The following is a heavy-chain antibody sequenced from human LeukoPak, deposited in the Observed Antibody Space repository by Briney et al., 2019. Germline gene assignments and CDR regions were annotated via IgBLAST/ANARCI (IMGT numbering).Heavy chain of an antibody. Sequence: PGGSLRLSCVASGFTFRSRAMSWVRQAPGKGLVWVSRISGDGTTTTYADSVKGRFTISRDNAKNTLFLQMNSLRVDDTAVYYCTRVRSSSWYDYWGQGALVTVSS. CDR1: GFTFRSRA. D-gene: IGHD6-13*01. V-gene: IGHV3-74*01. CDR3: TRVRSSSWYDY. J-gene: IGHJ4*02. CDR2: ISGDGTTT.